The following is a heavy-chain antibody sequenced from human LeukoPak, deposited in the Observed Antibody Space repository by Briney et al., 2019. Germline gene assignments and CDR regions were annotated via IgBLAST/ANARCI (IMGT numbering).Heavy chain of an antibody. CDR1: GYSFTSYW. D-gene: IGHD3-22*01. Sequence: GESLKISCKASGYSFTSYWIGWVRQMPGKGLEWMGIIYPSDSDTTYSPSFQGQVTIPADKSISTAYLQWSSLKASDTAMYYCARRLYDSSGYYYYFDYWGQGTLVTVSS. CDR2: IYPSDSDT. J-gene: IGHJ4*02. CDR3: ARRLYDSSGYYYYFDY. V-gene: IGHV5-51*01.